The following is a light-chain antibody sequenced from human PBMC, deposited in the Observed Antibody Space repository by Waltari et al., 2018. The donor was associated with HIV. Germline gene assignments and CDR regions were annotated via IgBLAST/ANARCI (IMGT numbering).Light chain of an antibody. CDR1: KLGNKY. J-gene: IGLJ2*01. CDR2: QDN. Sequence: SSELIQPPSMSVSPAQTASITCSGDKLGNKYASWYQQKPGQSPVLVIYQDNKRPSDIPERFSGSNSGDTATLTISGTQALDEADYYCQAWDTSGVVFGGGTKLTVL. V-gene: IGLV3-1*01. CDR3: QAWDTSGVV.